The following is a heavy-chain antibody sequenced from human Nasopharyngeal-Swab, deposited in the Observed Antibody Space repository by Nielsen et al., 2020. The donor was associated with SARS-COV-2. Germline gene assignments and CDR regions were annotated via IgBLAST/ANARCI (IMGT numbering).Heavy chain of an antibody. J-gene: IGHJ4*02. D-gene: IGHD4-17*01. Sequence: REARGKGLEWVAVISYDGSNKYYADSVKGRFTISRDNSKNTLYLQMNSLRAEDTAVYYCAKDPFFWVTTSPNDYWGQGTLVTVSS. CDR3: AKDPFFWVTTSPNDY. V-gene: IGHV3-30*18. CDR2: ISYDGSNK.